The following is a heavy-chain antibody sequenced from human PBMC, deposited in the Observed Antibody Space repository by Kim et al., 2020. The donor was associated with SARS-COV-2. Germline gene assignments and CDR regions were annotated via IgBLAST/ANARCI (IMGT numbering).Heavy chain of an antibody. CDR3: AGDGGVSGLFDY. CDR2: I. V-gene: IGHV3-48*03. J-gene: IGHJ4*01. Sequence: IYYADSGKGRFTISGETAKNEGYLQMNSLRVEDTAVYYCAGDGGVSGLFDYWGHGTLVTVSS. D-gene: IGHD3-16*01.